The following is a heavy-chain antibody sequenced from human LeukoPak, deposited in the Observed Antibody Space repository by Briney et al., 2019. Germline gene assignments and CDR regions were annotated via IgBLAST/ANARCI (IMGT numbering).Heavy chain of an antibody. CDR2: VNREGTTT. D-gene: IGHD3-9*01. Sequence: GGSLRLSCAASGFTFNAYWMHWVRQAPGKGLVWVARVNREGTTTTYADSVKGRFTISRDNAKNTLYLQMNNLRAEDTAVYYCARDLDWILFDYWGQGTLVTVSS. CDR3: ARDLDWILFDY. CDR1: GFTFNAYW. V-gene: IGHV3-74*03. J-gene: IGHJ4*02.